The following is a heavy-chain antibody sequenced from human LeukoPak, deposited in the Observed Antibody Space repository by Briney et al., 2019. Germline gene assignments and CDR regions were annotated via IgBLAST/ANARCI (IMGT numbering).Heavy chain of an antibody. CDR1: GFTFSSYA. Sequence: GGSLRLSCAASGFTFSSYAMSWVRQAPGKGLEWVSAISGSGGSTYYADSVKGRFTISRDNSENTLYLQMNSLRAEDTAVYYCAKSPVPNYYYYGMDVWGQGTTVTVSS. V-gene: IGHV3-23*01. D-gene: IGHD3-10*01. CDR3: AKSPVPNYYYYGMDV. CDR2: ISGSGGST. J-gene: IGHJ6*02.